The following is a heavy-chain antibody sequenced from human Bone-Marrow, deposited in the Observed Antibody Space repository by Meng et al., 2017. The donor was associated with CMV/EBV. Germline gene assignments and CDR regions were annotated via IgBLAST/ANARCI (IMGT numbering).Heavy chain of an antibody. D-gene: IGHD1-1*01. CDR3: ARVGTSGLGEVY. CDR1: GGSISSGGYY. V-gene: IGHV4-61*08. J-gene: IGHJ4*02. CDR2: IYYSGST. Sequence: GSLRLSCTVSGGSISSGGYYWSWIRQHPGKGLEWIGYIYYSGSTNYNPSLKSRVTISVDTSKNQFSLKLSSVTAADTAVYYCARVGTSGLGEVYWGQGTLVTVSS.